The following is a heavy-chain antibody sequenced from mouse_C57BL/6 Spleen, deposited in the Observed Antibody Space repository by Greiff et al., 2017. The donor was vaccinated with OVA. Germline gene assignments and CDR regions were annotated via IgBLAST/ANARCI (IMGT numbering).Heavy chain of an antibody. CDR2: IYPRDGST. Sequence: VQLQQSGPELVKPGASVKLSCKASGYTFTSYDINWVKQRPGQGLEWIGWIYPRDGSTKYNEKFKGKATLTVDTSSSTAYIELHSLTSEDTAVYYCAGADTTVVTLYDMDYWGQGTSLTVSS. CDR3: AGADTTVVTLYDMDY. CDR1: GYTFTSYD. V-gene: IGHV1-85*01. D-gene: IGHD1-1*01. J-gene: IGHJ4*01.